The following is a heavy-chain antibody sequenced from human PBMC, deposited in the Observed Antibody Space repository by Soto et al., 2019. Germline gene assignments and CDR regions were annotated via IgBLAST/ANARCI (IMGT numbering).Heavy chain of an antibody. CDR1: GFSVSNSY. Sequence: GGSLRLSXAASGFSVSNSYMSWVRQAPGKGLVWVSVIYSGGSTYYAESVKGRFTIFRDSSKNTLFLQMNSLRADDTAVYYCAGRGHRRPEYGMDVWGQGTTVTVSS. CDR3: AGRGHRRPEYGMDV. D-gene: IGHD5-18*01. V-gene: IGHV3-53*01. CDR2: IYSGGST. J-gene: IGHJ6*02.